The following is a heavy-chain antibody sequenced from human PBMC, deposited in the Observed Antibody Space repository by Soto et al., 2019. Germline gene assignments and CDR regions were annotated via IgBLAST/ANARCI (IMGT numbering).Heavy chain of an antibody. D-gene: IGHD3-10*01. J-gene: IGHJ4*02. CDR2: INPNSGGT. Sequence: ASVKVSCKASGYTFTGYYMHWVRQAPGQGLEWMGWINPNSGGTNYAQKFQGRVTMTRDTSISTAYMELSRLRSDDTAVYYCARDYYGSGSYYNPGFYFDYWGQGXLVTVYS. V-gene: IGHV1-2*02. CDR3: ARDYYGSGSYYNPGFYFDY. CDR1: GYTFTGYY.